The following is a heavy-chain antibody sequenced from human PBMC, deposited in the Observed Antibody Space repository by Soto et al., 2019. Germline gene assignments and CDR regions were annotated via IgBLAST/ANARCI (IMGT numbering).Heavy chain of an antibody. Sequence: VASVKVSCKASGYTFTGYYMHWVRQAPGQGLEWMGWINPNSGGTNYAQKFQGRVTMTRDTSISTAYMELSRLRSDDTAVYYCAEGYCSGGSCPAMGYYYGMDVWGQGTTVTVSS. CDR2: INPNSGGT. CDR1: GYTFTGYY. J-gene: IGHJ6*02. V-gene: IGHV1-2*02. D-gene: IGHD2-15*01. CDR3: AEGYCSGGSCPAMGYYYGMDV.